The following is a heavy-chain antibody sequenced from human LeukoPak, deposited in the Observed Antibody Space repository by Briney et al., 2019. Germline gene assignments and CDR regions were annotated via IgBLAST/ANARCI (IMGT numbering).Heavy chain of an antibody. D-gene: IGHD5-18*01. CDR1: GGSISSYY. Sequence: SETLSLTCTVSGGSISSYYWSWIRQPPGKGLEWIGYIYYSGSTNYNPSLKSRVTISVDTSKNQFSLKLSSVTAADTAVYYCARGVYSHGRSYYYYYMDVWGKGTTVTISS. CDR2: IYYSGST. V-gene: IGHV4-59*01. J-gene: IGHJ6*03. CDR3: ARGVYSHGRSYYYYYMDV.